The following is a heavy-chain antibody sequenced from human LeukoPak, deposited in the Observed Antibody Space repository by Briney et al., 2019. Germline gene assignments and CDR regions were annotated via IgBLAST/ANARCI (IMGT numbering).Heavy chain of an antibody. CDR3: ARGWELLSDAFDI. CDR2: IYYSGST. V-gene: IGHV4-59*08. J-gene: IGHJ3*02. CDR1: GGSISSYY. Sequence: PSETLSLTCTVSGGSISSYYWSWIRQPPGKGLEWIGYIYYSGSTNYNPSLKSRVTISVDTSKNQFSLKLSSVTAADTAVYYCARGWELLSDAFDIWGQGTMVTVSS. D-gene: IGHD1-26*01.